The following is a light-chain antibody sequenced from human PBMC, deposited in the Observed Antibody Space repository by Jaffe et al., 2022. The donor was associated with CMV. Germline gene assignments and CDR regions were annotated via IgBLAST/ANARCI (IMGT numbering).Light chain of an antibody. CDR1: ALPKQY. Sequence: SYELTQSPSVSVSPGQTARITCSGDALPKQYAYWYQQKPGQAPVLVMYKDSERPSGIPERFSGSSSGTTVTLTISGVQAEDEADYYCQSTDSSVTHVVFGGGTKLTVL. CDR2: KDS. J-gene: IGLJ2*01. CDR3: QSTDSSVTHVV. V-gene: IGLV3-25*03.